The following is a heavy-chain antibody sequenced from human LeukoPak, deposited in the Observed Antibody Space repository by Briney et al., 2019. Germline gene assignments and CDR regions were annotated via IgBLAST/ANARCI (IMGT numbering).Heavy chain of an antibody. Sequence: GGSLRLSCAASGFTFSSYWMSWVRQAPGKGLEWVANIKEDGSEKYYVDSVKGRFTISRDNAKNSLYLQMNSLRAEDTAVYYCARAGVLWLGESKFDYWGQGTQVTVSS. CDR1: GFTFSSYW. CDR3: ARAGVLWLGESKFDY. J-gene: IGHJ4*02. CDR2: IKEDGSEK. D-gene: IGHD3-10*01. V-gene: IGHV3-7*03.